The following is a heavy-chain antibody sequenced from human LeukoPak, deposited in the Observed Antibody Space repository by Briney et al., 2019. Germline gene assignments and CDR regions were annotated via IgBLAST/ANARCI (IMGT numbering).Heavy chain of an antibody. D-gene: IGHD1-1*01. V-gene: IGHV3-7*01. CDR2: IKQDGSEK. Sequence: GGSLRLSCAASGFTFTTYWMGWVRQAPGKGLEWVASIKQDGSEKYYVDSVKGRFTISRDNAENSLYLQMNSLRAEDTAVYYCAGSDTTGYIPREWDYWYFDLWGRGALVTVSS. J-gene: IGHJ2*01. CDR1: GFTFTTYW. CDR3: AGSDTTGYIPREWDYWYFDL.